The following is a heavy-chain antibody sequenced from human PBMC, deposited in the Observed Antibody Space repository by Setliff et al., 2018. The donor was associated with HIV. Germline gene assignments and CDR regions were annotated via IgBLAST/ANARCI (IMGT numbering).Heavy chain of an antibody. CDR2: IYFSGSA. V-gene: IGHV4-31*01. J-gene: IGHJ4*02. CDR1: GDSITCGNFF. D-gene: IGHD2-21*02. CDR3: ARGRVFCDGDSCYHFDY. Sequence: PSETLSLTCTVSGDSITCGNFFWSWIRQSPGKGLEWIGYIYFSGSATHNPTLKSPVSISVDTSKNQFYLTITSVTAADTAVYYCARGRVFCDGDSCYHFDYWGRGILVTVSS.